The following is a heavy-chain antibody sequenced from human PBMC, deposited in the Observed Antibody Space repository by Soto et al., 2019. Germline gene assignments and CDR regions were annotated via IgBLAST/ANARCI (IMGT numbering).Heavy chain of an antibody. J-gene: IGHJ2*01. V-gene: IGHV4-34*01. CDR3: SRESHDILTGPPWVWYFDL. CDR2: INDRGSI. CDR1: GGSFSGYY. Sequence: QVQLQQWGAGPLRPLETLSLTCGVSGGSFSGYYWAWIRQSPGKGLEWIGEINDRGSINYNPSLKSQVSISVHTSKNHYSQKRRSVTAADTAVYYCSRESHDILTGPPWVWYFDLWGRGTLVTVSS. D-gene: IGHD3-9*01.